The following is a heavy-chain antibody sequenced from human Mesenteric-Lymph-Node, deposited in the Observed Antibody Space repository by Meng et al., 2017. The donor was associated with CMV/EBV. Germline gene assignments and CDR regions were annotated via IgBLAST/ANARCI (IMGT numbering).Heavy chain of an antibody. D-gene: IGHD1-7*01. Sequence: GESLKISCAASGFTFSSYSMNWVRQAPGKGLEWVSSISSSSSYIYYADSVKGRFTISRDNAKNSLYLQMNSLRAEDTAVYYCAKGIVELPDDYWGQGTLVTVSS. CDR3: AKGIVELPDDY. CDR1: GFTFSSYS. J-gene: IGHJ4*02. V-gene: IGHV3-21*01. CDR2: ISSSSSYI.